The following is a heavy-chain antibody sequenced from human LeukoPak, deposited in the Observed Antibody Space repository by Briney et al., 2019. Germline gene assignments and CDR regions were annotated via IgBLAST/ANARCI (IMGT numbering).Heavy chain of an antibody. CDR2: IYSGGST. J-gene: IGHJ3*02. V-gene: IGHV3-53*01. CDR3: ARVTVITLGGPLDAFDI. CDR1: GFTVSSNY. D-gene: IGHD3-16*01. Sequence: PGGSLRLSCAASGFTVSSNYMSWVRQAPGKGLEWVSVIYSGGSTYYADSVKGRFTISRDNSKNTLYLQMNSLRAEDTAVYYCARVTVITLGGPLDAFDIWGQGTMVTVSS.